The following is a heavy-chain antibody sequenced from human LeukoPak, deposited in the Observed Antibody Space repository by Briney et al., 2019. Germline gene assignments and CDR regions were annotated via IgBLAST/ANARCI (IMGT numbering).Heavy chain of an antibody. D-gene: IGHD6-6*01. CDR3: ARGLEYSSSSSFDY. CDR1: GGTFSSYA. CDR2: IIPIFGTA. J-gene: IGHJ4*02. V-gene: IGHV1-69*13. Sequence: SVKVSCKASGGTFSSYAISWVRQAPGQGLEWMGGIIPIFGTANYAQKFQGRVTITADEFTSTAYMELSSLRSEDTAVYYCARGLEYSSSSSFDYWGQGTLVTVSS.